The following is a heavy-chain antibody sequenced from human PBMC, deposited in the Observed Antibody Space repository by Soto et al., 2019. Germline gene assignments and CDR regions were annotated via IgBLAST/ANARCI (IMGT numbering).Heavy chain of an antibody. CDR1: GYTFISYD. CDR3: ARKLHCGGDCYSFDY. D-gene: IGHD2-21*02. Sequence: QVQLVQSGAEVKKPGTSVKVSCKASGYTFISYDISWVRQVGQGLEWMGGISAYNGKTKYAQKLQGRVTMTADTSTSIADMELRSLRSDDTAVYYCARKLHCGGDCYSFDYWGQGTLVTVSS. V-gene: IGHV1-18*01. CDR2: ISAYNGKT. J-gene: IGHJ4*02.